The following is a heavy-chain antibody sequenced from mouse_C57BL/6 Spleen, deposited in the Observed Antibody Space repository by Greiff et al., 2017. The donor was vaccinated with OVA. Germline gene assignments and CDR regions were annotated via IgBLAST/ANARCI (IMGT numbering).Heavy chain of an antibody. J-gene: IGHJ3*01. CDR2: IDPSDSYT. Sequence: QVQLQQPGAELVMPGASVKLSCKASGYTFTSYWMHWVKQRPGQGLEWIGEIDPSDSYTNYNQQFKGKSTLTVDKSSSTAYMQLSSLTSEVSAVYYCVAGGDGAWFAYWGQGTLVTVSA. V-gene: IGHV1-69*01. CDR3: VAGGDGAWFAY. CDR1: GYTFTSYW. D-gene: IGHD3-3*01.